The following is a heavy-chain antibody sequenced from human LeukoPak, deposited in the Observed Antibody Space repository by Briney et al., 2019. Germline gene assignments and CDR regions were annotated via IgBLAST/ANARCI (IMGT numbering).Heavy chain of an antibody. J-gene: IGHJ4*02. V-gene: IGHV3-7*01. D-gene: IGHD5-24*01. CDR3: ARHMERWRQFTHSLDY. Sequence: GGSLRLSCAASGFTFSSYWMTWVRHVLGKGLEWVARIKQDGSEKYYVDSVKGRFTISRDNTRNSLYLQMNSLRAEDTAVYYCARHMERWRQFTHSLDYWGQGTLVTVSS. CDR1: GFTFSSYW. CDR2: IKQDGSEK.